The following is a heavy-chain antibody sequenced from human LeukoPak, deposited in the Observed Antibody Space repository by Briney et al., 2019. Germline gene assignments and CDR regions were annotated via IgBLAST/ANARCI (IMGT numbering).Heavy chain of an antibody. CDR3: ARGRDGHLDY. CDR1: GGSFSGYY. J-gene: IGHJ4*02. D-gene: IGHD5-24*01. V-gene: IGHV4-34*01. Sequence: PSETLSLTCAVYGGSFSGYYWSWIRQPPGKGLEWIGEINHSGSTNYNPSLKSRVTISVDTSKNQFSLKLSSVTAADTAVYYCARGRDGHLDYWGQGTLVTGSS. CDR2: INHSGST.